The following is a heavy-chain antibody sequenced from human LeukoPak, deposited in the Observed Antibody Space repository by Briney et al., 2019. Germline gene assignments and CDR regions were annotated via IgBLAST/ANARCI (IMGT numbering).Heavy chain of an antibody. J-gene: IGHJ2*01. V-gene: IGHV4-59*01. CDR1: GASINNNY. D-gene: IGHD1-14*01. Sequence: PSETLSLTCAVSGASINNNYWTWVRQPPGKGLEWIGYIYSNGNTNYNPSLKGRVTMSIETSKKQFSLQLPSVTAADTAVYYCASGTFDGPLYGTYWYFHVWGRGTLVTVSS. CDR3: ASGTFDGPLYGTYWYFHV. CDR2: IYSNGNT.